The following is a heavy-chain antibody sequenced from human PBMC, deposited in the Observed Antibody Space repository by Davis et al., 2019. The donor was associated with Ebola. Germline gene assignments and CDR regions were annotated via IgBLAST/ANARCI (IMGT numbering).Heavy chain of an antibody. D-gene: IGHD6-13*01. CDR1: GYSFTSYW. V-gene: IGHV5-51*01. CDR2: VYPADSDT. CDR3: ARRSSSLGDYFDY. Sequence: KVSCKASGYSFTSYWIGWVRQMSGKGLEWMGIVYPADSDTRYSPSFQGQVTISADKSISTAYLQWSSLKASDTTMYYCARRSSSLGDYFDYWGQGTLVTVSS. J-gene: IGHJ4*02.